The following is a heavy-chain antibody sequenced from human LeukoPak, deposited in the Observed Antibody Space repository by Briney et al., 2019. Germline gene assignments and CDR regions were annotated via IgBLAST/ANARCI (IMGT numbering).Heavy chain of an antibody. J-gene: IGHJ4*02. Sequence: GGSLRLSCAASGFTFSSYRMNWVRQAPGKGLEWVSTISSGSNYIYYADSMKGRFTISRDNAKDSLYLQMNSLRAEDTTVYLCARTIVGEYYDNWGQGTLVTVSS. V-gene: IGHV3-21*01. D-gene: IGHD1-26*01. CDR2: ISSGSNYI. CDR3: ARTIVGEYYDN. CDR1: GFTFSSYR.